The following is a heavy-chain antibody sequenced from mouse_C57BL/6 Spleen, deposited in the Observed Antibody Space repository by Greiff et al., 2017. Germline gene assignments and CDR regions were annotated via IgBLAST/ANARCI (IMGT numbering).Heavy chain of an antibody. Sequence: VKLQESGPELVKPGASVKISCKASGYAFSSSWMNWVKQRPGKGLEWIGRIYPGDGDTNYNGKFKGKATLTADKSSSTAYMPLSSLTSEDSAVYFGAGCYYGSSSYYFDYWGQGTTLTVSS. CDR3: AGCYYGSSSYYFDY. CDR1: GYAFSSSW. CDR2: IYPGDGDT. J-gene: IGHJ2*01. V-gene: IGHV1-82*01. D-gene: IGHD1-1*01.